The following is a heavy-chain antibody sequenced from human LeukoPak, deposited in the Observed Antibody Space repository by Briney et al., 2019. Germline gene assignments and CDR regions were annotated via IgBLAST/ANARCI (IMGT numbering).Heavy chain of an antibody. V-gene: IGHV6-1*01. J-gene: IGHJ2*01. CDR1: GDSVSSNIVA. CDR3: ARDYCSSTSCHWYFDL. Sequence: SQTLSLTCAISGDSVSSNIVAWNWIRQSPSRGLEWLGRTYYRSKWYNDYAVSVKSRITINRDTSKNQFSLQLNSVTPVDTAVYYCARDYCSSTSCHWYFDLWGRGTLVTVSS. D-gene: IGHD2-2*01. CDR2: TYYRSKWYN.